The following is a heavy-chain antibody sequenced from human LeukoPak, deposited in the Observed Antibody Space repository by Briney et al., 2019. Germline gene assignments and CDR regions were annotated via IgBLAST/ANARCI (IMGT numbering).Heavy chain of an antibody. D-gene: IGHD6-6*01. CDR3: AFSSSTVVYY. V-gene: IGHV4-39*01. J-gene: IGHJ4*02. CDR1: GGSISSSSYY. Sequence: PSETLSLTCTVSGGSISSSSYYWGWIRQPPEKGLEWIGSIYYSGSTYYNPSLKSRVTISVDTSKNQFSLKLSSVTAADTAVYYCAFSSSTVVYYWGQGTLVTVSS. CDR2: IYYSGST.